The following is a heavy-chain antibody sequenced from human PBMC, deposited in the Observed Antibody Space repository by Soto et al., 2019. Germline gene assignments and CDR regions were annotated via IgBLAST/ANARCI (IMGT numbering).Heavy chain of an antibody. Sequence: SETLSLTCTVSGGSINNYYWSWIRQPPGKGLEWIGYISDSGSTNYNPSLKSRVTISVDTSKNQFSLKLTSVTDVDTAMYYSAKGRRRLLVDVWGQGTTVTVSS. CDR3: AKGRRRLLVDV. CDR1: GGSINNYY. J-gene: IGHJ6*02. CDR2: ISDSGST. D-gene: IGHD3-3*01. V-gene: IGHV4-59*01.